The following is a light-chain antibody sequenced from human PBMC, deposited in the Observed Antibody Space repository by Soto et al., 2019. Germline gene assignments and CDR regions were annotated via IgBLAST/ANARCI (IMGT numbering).Light chain of an antibody. V-gene: IGLV2-14*01. CDR1: ITDVGGYNY. CDR2: EVR. J-gene: IGLJ6*01. CDR3: TSYTPTGALV. Sequence: QSALTQPASVSGSPGQSITVSCTGTITDVGGYNYVSWYQHRPGKAPRLMIYEVRNRLSGVSNRFSGSKSGNTASLTISGLQSEDEADYYCTSYTPTGALVFGSGTKLTVL.